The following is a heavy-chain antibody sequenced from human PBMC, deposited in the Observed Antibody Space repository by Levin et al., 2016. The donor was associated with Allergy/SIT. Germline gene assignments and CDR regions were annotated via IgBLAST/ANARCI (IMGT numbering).Heavy chain of an antibody. CDR3: ARLAVAGTGANWFDP. CDR1: GYTFTSYY. CDR2: INPSGGST. J-gene: IGHJ5*02. V-gene: IGHV1-46*01. D-gene: IGHD6-19*01. Sequence: ASVKVSCKASGYTFTSYYMHWVRQAPGQGLEWMGIINPSGGSTSYAQKFQGRVTMTRDTSTSTVYMELSSLRSEDTAVYYCARLAVAGTGANWFDPWGQGTLVTVSS.